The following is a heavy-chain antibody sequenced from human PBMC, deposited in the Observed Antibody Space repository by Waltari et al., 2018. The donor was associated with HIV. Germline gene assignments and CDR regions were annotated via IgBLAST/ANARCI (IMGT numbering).Heavy chain of an antibody. Sequence: QVQLVQSGAEVKKPGSSVKVSCKAYGGSFSGYGISWVRPAPGQGLEWMGEIIPMFATADFTQRFQGRGTITADESTGSAYMELTGLLPEDTVVYYCATGSYGDYGGFDFWGQGTLVTVSS. CDR1: GGSFSGYG. J-gene: IGHJ4*02. CDR2: IIPMFATA. D-gene: IGHD4-17*01. V-gene: IGHV1-69*13. CDR3: ATGSYGDYGGFDF.